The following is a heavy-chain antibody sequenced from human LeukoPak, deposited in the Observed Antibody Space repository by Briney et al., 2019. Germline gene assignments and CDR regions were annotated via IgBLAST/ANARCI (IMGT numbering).Heavy chain of an antibody. V-gene: IGHV4-59*01. J-gene: IGHJ4*02. CDR2: IYYSGST. CDR3: ARWVGSYGQDY. Sequence: SETLSLTCTVSGGSISSYYWSWIRQPPGKGLEWIGYIYYSGSTSYNPSLKSRVTISVDTSKNQFSLKLSSVTAADTAVYYCARWVGSYGQDYWGQGTLVTVSS. CDR1: GGSISSYY. D-gene: IGHD5-18*01.